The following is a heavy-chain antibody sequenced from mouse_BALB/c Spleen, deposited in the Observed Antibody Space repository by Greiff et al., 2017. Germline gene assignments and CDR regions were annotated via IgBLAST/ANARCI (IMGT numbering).Heavy chain of an antibody. D-gene: IGHD3-1*01. Sequence: EVKLVESGGGLVQPGGSLKLSCAASGFTFSSYGMTWVRQTPDKRLELVATINSNGGSTYYPDSVKGRFTISRDNAKNTLYLQMSSLKSEDTAMYYCARDSGYDGGYAMDYWGQGTSVTVSS. J-gene: IGHJ4*01. V-gene: IGHV5-6-3*01. CDR2: INSNGGST. CDR1: GFTFSSYG. CDR3: ARDSGYDGGYAMDY.